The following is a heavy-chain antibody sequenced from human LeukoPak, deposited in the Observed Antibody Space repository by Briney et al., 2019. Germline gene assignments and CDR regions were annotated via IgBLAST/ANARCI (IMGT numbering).Heavy chain of an antibody. J-gene: IGHJ4*02. CDR3: ARSFNDYGDYSVGY. Sequence: PGGSLRLSCAASGFTFSDYYMNWIRQAPGKGLEWVSYISSSGSTIYYADSVKGRFTISRDNAKNSLYLQMNSLRAEDTAVYYCARSFNDYGDYSVGYWGQGTLVTVSS. CDR1: GFTFSDYY. V-gene: IGHV3-11*01. CDR2: ISSSGSTI. D-gene: IGHD4-17*01.